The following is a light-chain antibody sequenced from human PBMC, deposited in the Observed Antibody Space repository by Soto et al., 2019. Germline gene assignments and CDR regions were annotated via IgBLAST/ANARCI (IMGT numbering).Light chain of an antibody. V-gene: IGLV2-8*01. CDR1: SSDVGGYNY. J-gene: IGLJ3*02. Sequence: QSVLTQPPSASGSPGQSVTISCTGTSSDVGGYNYVSWYQQHPGKAPKLMIYEVSKRPSGVPDRFSGYKSGNTASLTVSGLQAEDEADYYCNSYAGSNNWVFGGGTKVTVL. CDR3: NSYAGSNNWV. CDR2: EVS.